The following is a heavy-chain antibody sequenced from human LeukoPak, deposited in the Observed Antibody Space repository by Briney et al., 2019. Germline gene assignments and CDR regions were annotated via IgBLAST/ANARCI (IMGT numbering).Heavy chain of an antibody. D-gene: IGHD2-21*02. CDR3: ARDWVVTSYWYFDL. V-gene: IGHV4-38-2*02. J-gene: IGHJ2*01. CDR1: GFSISSGYY. CDR2: IYRSGNT. Sequence: PSETLSLTCAVSGFSISSGYYWGWIRQPPGKGLEYIGSIYRSGNTYYNPSLKSRVTISVDTSKNQFFLELSSVTAADTAVYYCARDWVVTSYWYFDLWGRGTLVTVSS.